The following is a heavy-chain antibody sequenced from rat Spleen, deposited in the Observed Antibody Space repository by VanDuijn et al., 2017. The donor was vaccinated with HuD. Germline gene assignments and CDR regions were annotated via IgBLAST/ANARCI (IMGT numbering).Heavy chain of an antibody. V-gene: IGHV5-29*01. CDR2: ISSDGSTT. Sequence: EVQLVESGGGLVQPGRSLKLSCAASGFTFNNYGMAWVRQAPTKGLEWVATISSDGSTTYYRDSVKGRFTISRDNAKSTLYLQMDSLRSEDTATYYCATDTTLYFDYWGQGVMVTVSS. J-gene: IGHJ2*01. D-gene: IGHD1-5*01. CDR3: ATDTTLYFDY. CDR1: GFTFNNYG.